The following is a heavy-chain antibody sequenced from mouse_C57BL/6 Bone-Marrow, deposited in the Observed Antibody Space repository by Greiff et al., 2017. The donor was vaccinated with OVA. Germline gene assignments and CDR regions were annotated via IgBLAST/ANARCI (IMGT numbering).Heavy chain of an antibody. CDR1: GYAFSSYW. Sequence: VKLMESGAELVKPGASVKISCKASGYAFSSYWMNWVKQRPGKGLEWIGQIYPGDGDTNYNGKFKGKATLTADKSSSTAYMQLSSLTSEDSAVYFCANYYGSSYWFAYWGQGTLVTVSA. CDR2: IYPGDGDT. CDR3: ANYYGSSYWFAY. J-gene: IGHJ3*01. D-gene: IGHD1-1*01. V-gene: IGHV1-80*01.